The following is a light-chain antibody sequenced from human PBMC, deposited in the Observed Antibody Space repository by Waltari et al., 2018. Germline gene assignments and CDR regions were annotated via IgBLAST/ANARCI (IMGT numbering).Light chain of an antibody. CDR3: QQRGNLPET. CDR1: QNVNSF. V-gene: IGKV3-11*01. Sequence: EIVLTQSPGTLSLSPGDRATLSCRASQNVNSFLAWYQQKRGQAPRLLIYDASKLATGIPDRISGSGSGTDFTLTISSLEPEDFAIYYCQQRGNLPETFGRGTRVEMK. CDR2: DAS. J-gene: IGKJ2*01.